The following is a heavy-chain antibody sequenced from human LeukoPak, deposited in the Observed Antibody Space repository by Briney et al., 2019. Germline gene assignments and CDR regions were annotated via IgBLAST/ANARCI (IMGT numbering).Heavy chain of an antibody. D-gene: IGHD2-2*02. J-gene: IGHJ5*02. V-gene: IGHV3-69-1*01. CDR3: AKDRANWAIDA. CDR1: GFTFTNHP. Sequence: PGGSLRLSCAASGFTFTNHPMNWVRQAPGKGLEWVSYIGGDGVAFYADSVKGRFTMSKDDARKSLYLQMSSLRVEDTALYYCAKDRANWAIDAWGQGTQVTVSS. CDR2: IGGDGVA.